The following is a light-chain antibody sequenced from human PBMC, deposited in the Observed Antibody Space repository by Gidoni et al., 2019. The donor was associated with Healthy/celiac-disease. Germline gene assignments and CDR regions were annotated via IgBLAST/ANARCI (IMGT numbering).Light chain of an antibody. CDR3: QQYNSWPIT. Sequence: VMPQSPAPRSVSPGESATLSCRASQSVSSNFAWYQQKPGQAPRLLIYGASTRATGVPARFSGSGSGTEFTLTISSLQSEDFAVYYCQQYNSWPITFGPGTKVEIK. CDR2: GAS. J-gene: IGKJ3*01. V-gene: IGKV3-15*01. CDR1: QSVSSN.